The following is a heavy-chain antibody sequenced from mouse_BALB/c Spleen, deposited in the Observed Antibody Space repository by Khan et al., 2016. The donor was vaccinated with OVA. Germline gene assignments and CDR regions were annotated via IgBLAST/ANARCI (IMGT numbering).Heavy chain of an antibody. CDR1: GYTFTDYA. Sequence: QVQLQQSGAELVRPGVSVKISCRASGYTFTDYAMHWVEQRHAKSLEWIGVISTNYGAADYNQKFQGKASMTVDRSSSTVYMELARLTSEDSAIYYCVRGGKFAYWGQGTLVTVSA. D-gene: IGHD1-1*02. CDR2: ISTNYGAA. CDR3: VRGGKFAY. V-gene: IGHV1S137*01. J-gene: IGHJ3*01.